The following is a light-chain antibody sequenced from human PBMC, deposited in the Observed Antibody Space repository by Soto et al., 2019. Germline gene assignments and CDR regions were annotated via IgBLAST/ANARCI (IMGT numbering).Light chain of an antibody. CDR2: GNS. CDR1: SSNIGAGYD. J-gene: IGLJ1*01. V-gene: IGLV1-40*01. Sequence: QPVLTQPPSVSGAPGQRVTISCTGSSSNIGAGYDVHWYQQLPGTAPKLLIYGNSNRPSGVPDRFSGSKSGTSASLAITGLQAEDEDDYYCQSYDSSLSGFYVFGTGTKLTVL. CDR3: QSYDSSLSGFYV.